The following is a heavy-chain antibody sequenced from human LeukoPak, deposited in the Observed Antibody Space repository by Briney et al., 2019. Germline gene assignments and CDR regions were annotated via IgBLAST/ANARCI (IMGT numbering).Heavy chain of an antibody. V-gene: IGHV1-69*13. CDR3: ARVEAARSGYLDYYYYGMDV. Sequence: SVKVSCKASGGTFSSYAISWVRQAPGQGLEWMGGITPIFGTANYAQKFQGRVTITADESTSTAYMELSSLRSEDTAVYYCARVEAARSGYLDYYYYGMDVWGQGTTVTVSS. J-gene: IGHJ6*02. D-gene: IGHD3-22*01. CDR2: ITPIFGTA. CDR1: GGTFSSYA.